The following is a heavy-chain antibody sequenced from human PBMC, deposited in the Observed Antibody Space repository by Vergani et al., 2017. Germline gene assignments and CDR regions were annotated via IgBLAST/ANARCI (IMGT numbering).Heavy chain of an antibody. CDR3: ARVGWSYYDSSGYYYAPGGWFDP. D-gene: IGHD3-22*01. CDR1: GYSFTSYW. Sequence: EVQLVQSGAEVKTPGESLRISCKGSGYSFTSYWIRWVRQLPGKGLEWMGRIDPSDSYTNYSPSFQGHVTISADKSISTAYLQWSSLKASDTAMYYCARVGWSYYDSSGYYYAPGGWFDPWGQGTLVTVSS. V-gene: IGHV5-10-1*03. J-gene: IGHJ5*02. CDR2: IDPSDSYT.